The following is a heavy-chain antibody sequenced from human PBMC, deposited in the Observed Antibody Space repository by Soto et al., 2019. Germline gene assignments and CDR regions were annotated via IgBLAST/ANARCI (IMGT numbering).Heavy chain of an antibody. D-gene: IGHD1-1*01. CDR1: EFVFSSYW. V-gene: IGHV3-7*01. J-gene: IGHJ4*02. CDR2: VNPDGSEK. Sequence: GGSLRLSCAASEFVFSSYWMTWVRQAPGKGLGWVANVNPDGSEKYYVNSLKGRFFISRDTAKNSLYLQMDSLRAEDTALYYCTRATIAKPGIDYWGQGTLVTVSS. CDR3: TRATIAKPGIDY.